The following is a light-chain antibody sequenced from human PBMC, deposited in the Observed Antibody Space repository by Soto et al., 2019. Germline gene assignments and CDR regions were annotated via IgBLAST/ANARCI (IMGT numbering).Light chain of an antibody. Sequence: DIQMTQSPSSLSASVGDRVTITCRASQSISSYLNWYQQKPGKAPKLLIYAASSLKRGVPSRFSGSGSGTDFTLTISSLQPEDFATYYCQQYENLPTFGQGTRLEIK. V-gene: IGKV1-39*01. CDR2: AAS. CDR1: QSISSY. J-gene: IGKJ5*01. CDR3: QQYENLPT.